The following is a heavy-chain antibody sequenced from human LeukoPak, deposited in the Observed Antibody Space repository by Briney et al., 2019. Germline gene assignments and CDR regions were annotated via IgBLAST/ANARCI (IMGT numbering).Heavy chain of an antibody. J-gene: IGHJ4*02. V-gene: IGHV4-39*07. CDR1: GVSMSSSPYY. CDR2: IYDSGNT. Sequence: PSETLSLTCTVSGVSMSSSPYYWGWIRQPPGKGLEWIGTIYDSGNTNYNPSLRSRVTISADESKNQFSLTFSSVTAADTAVYFCARAPPWALDYWGPGNLATVSS. D-gene: IGHD7-27*01. CDR3: ARAPPWALDY.